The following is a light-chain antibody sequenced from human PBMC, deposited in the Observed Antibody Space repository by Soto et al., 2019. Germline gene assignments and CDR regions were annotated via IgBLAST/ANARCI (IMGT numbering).Light chain of an antibody. CDR3: MQTTQFPWT. CDR2: KVS. J-gene: IGKJ1*01. CDR1: QRLVHTDGNTY. V-gene: IGKV2-24*01. Sequence: DIVLTQTPLSSPVALGQPASISCRSSQRLVHTDGNTYFNWLQQRPGQPPRLLLYKVSTRFSEVPDRFSGSGAGTDVTLTISRVEAEDVGVYYCMQTTQFPWTFGQGTKLEIK.